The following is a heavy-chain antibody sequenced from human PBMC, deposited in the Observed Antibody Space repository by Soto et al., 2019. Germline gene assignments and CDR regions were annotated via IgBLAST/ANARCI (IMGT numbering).Heavy chain of an antibody. Sequence: GGSLRLSCAASGFTFSSYWMSWVRQAPGKGLEWVANIKQDGSEKYYVDSVKGRFTISRANAHNSLYLQMNSPGAEDSAVYYCARYGSFYYYYGMDHWGQGTTVTVSS. V-gene: IGHV3-7*01. J-gene: IGHJ6*02. CDR2: IKQDGSEK. D-gene: IGHD3-10*01. CDR1: GFTFSSYW. CDR3: ARYGSFYYYYGMDH.